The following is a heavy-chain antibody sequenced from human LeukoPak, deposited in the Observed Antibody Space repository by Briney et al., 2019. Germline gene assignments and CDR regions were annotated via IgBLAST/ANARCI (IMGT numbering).Heavy chain of an antibody. J-gene: IGHJ6*02. D-gene: IGHD3-10*01. V-gene: IGHV1-8*01. CDR1: GYTFTSYD. CDR2: MNPNSGNT. Sequence: ASVKVSCKASGYTFTSYDINWVRHATRQGLEWMGWMNPNSGNTGYAQKFQGRVTMTRNTSISTAYMELSSLRSEDTAVYYCARSGLPMVRGVIIKSYYYYGMDVWGQGTTVTVSS. CDR3: ARSGLPMVRGVIIKSYYYYGMDV.